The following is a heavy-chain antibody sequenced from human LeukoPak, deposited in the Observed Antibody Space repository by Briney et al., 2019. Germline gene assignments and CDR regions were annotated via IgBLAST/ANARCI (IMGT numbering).Heavy chain of an antibody. CDR3: ARTRRSGYDYGSYYYYGMDV. V-gene: IGHV2-70*01. Sequence: ESGPALVKPTQTLTLTCTFSGFSLSTSGMCVSWIRQPPGKALEWLALIDWDDDKYYSTSLKTRLTISKDTSKNQVVLTMTNMDPVDTATYYCARTRRSGYDYGSYYYYGMDVWGKGTTATVSS. D-gene: IGHD5-12*01. CDR1: GFSLSTSGMC. J-gene: IGHJ6*04. CDR2: IDWDDDK.